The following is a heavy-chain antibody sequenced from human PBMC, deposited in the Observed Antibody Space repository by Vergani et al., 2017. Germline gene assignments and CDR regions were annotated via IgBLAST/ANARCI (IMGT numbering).Heavy chain of an antibody. CDR1: GFTFGDYY. V-gene: IGHV3-7*01. CDR3: ATGARVSSGDSYGGVFDY. J-gene: IGHJ4*02. CDR2: IKRDGTET. D-gene: IGHD4-23*01. Sequence: EVHLEESGGGLVQPGGSLRLSCAASGFTFGDYYMAWIRLAPGKGLDWVASIKRDGTETFYVDSVKGRFTISRDNSKTTLYLQMDNLRAEDTAVDYCATGARVSSGDSYGGVFDYWGQGTLVTVTS.